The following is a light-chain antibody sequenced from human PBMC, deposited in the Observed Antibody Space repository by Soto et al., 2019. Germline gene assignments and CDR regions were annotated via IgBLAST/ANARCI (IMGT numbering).Light chain of an antibody. Sequence: DIQMTQSPSTLSASVGDRVTITCRASQSISSWLAWYQQKPGKAPKLLIYKASSLESGVPSRFSGSGSGTEFTLTISSLQPDVFATYYCQQYSSYSPYTFGQGTKLEIK. CDR1: QSISSW. CDR3: QQYSSYSPYT. CDR2: KAS. V-gene: IGKV1-5*03. J-gene: IGKJ2*01.